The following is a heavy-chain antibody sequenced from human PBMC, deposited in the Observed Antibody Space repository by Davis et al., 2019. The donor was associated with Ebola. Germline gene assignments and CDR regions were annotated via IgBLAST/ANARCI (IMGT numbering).Heavy chain of an antibody. D-gene: IGHD6-19*01. V-gene: IGHV2-70*04. Sequence: SGPTLVKPTQTLTLTCTFSGFSLSTSGMRVSWIRQPPGKALEWLARIDWDDDKFYSTSLKTRHTISKDTSKNQVVLTMTNMDPVDTATYYCARGAVAGFDYWGQGTLVTVSS. CDR3: ARGAVAGFDY. CDR1: GFSLSTSGMR. J-gene: IGHJ4*02. CDR2: IDWDDDK.